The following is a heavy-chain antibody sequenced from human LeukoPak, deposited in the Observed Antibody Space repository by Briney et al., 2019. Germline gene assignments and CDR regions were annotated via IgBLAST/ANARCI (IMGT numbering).Heavy chain of an antibody. J-gene: IGHJ5*02. CDR1: GGSFSGYY. D-gene: IGHD6-6*01. CDR3: ARGGIAARLMYGFQNWFAP. V-gene: IGHV4-34*01. Sequence: PSETLSLTCAVYGGSFSGYYWSWIRQPPGKGLEWIGEINHSGSTNYNPSLKSRVTISVDTSKNQFSLNLRSVTAADTAVYYCARGGIAARLMYGFQNWFAPWGQGTLVTVSS. CDR2: INHSGST.